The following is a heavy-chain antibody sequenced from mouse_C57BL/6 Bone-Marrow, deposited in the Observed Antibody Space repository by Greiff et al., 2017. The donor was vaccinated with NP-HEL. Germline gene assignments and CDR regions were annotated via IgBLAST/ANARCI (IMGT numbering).Heavy chain of an antibody. J-gene: IGHJ2*01. CDR2: IYPRSGNT. CDR1: GYTFPSYG. CDR3: GGTVVASGDY. Sequence: VKLQLPGPELARLGAPVKLSCKVPGYTFPSYGIRWVKQRTGQGFGWIGEIYPRSGNTYYNEKVKGKATLTADKSSSTAYMELRSLTSEDSAVYFCGGTVVASGDYWGQGTTLTVSS. V-gene: IGHV1-81*01. D-gene: IGHD1-1*01.